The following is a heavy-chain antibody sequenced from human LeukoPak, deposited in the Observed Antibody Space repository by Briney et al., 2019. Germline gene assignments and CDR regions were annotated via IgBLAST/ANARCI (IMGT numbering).Heavy chain of an antibody. CDR3: ARVLERWLQFDDY. CDR2: IIPIFGTA. Sequence: SVNVSCKASGGTFSSYAISWVRQAPGQGLEWMGGIIPIFGTANYAQKLQGRVTMTTDTSTSTAYMELRSLRSDDTAVYYCARVLERWLQFDDYWGQGTLVTVSS. V-gene: IGHV1-69*05. CDR1: GGTFSSYA. J-gene: IGHJ4*02. D-gene: IGHD5-24*01.